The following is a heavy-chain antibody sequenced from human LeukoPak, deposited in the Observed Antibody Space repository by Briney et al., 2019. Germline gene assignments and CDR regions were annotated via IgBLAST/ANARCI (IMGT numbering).Heavy chain of an antibody. D-gene: IGHD4-23*01. CDR3: ERFEGDYVGWFDP. J-gene: IGHJ5*02. CDR1: GYTFTSYG. CDR2: ISATYGDT. Sequence: ASGKLSCKAAGYTFTSYGISWVRQGPGQGLEWMGWISATYGDTNYAQKHQGRVTMTTDTSTSTAYMGLSSLRCEDTAVYYCERFEGDYVGWFDPWGQGTLVTVYS. V-gene: IGHV1-18*04.